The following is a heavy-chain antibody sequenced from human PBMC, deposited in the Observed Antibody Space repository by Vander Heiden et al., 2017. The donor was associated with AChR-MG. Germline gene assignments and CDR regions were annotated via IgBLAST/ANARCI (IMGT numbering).Heavy chain of an antibody. CDR1: GFTFADYA. V-gene: IGHV3-9*01. Sequence: EVQLVESGGGLVQPGRSLRLSCAASGFTFADYAMHGVRQAPGKGLEWVSGISWNSGSIGYADSVKGRFTISRDNAKNSLYLQMNSLRAEDAALYYCAKEVNDGYSSSWYSYWGQGTLVTVSS. D-gene: IGHD6-13*01. J-gene: IGHJ4*02. CDR3: AKEVNDGYSSSWYSY. CDR2: ISWNSGSI.